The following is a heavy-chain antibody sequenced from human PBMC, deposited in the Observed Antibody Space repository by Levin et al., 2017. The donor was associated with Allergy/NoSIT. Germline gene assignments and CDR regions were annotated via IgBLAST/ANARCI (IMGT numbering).Heavy chain of an antibody. CDR3: ATGVLGPTLNYYGMDV. D-gene: IGHD2-8*01. CDR2: INHSGST. J-gene: IGHJ6*02. Sequence: SETLSLTCAVYGGSFSGYYWSWIRQPPGKGLEWIGEINHSGSTNYNPSLKSRVTISVDTSKNQFSLKLSSVTAADTAVYYCATGVLGPTLNYYGMDVWGQGTTVTVSS. CDR1: GGSFSGYY. V-gene: IGHV4-34*01.